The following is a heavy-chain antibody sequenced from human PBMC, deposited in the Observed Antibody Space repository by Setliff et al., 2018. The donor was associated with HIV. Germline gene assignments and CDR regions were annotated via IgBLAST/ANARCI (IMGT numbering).Heavy chain of an antibody. J-gene: IGHJ5*02. CDR2: IRGKADKYAT. CDR3: LLPCTSGWHNWADP. D-gene: IGHD2-8*01. CDR1: GFTFSGAE. V-gene: IGHV3-73*01. Sequence: LSLTCAASGFTFSGAEIHWVRQASGKGLEWVGRIRGKADKYATDYGASAKGRFIISRDDSKKTAYLQMSSLRAEDTAMYYCLLPCTSGWHNWADPWGQGTLVTVSS.